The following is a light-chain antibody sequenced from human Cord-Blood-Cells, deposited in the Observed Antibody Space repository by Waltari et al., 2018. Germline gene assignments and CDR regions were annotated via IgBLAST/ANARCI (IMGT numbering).Light chain of an antibody. CDR1: QSISSY. CDR2: AAS. V-gene: IGKV1-39*01. CDR3: QQSYSTPLT. Sequence: DIQMTQSPSSLSASVGDRVTITCRASQSISSYLNWYQQKPGKAPKLLIYAASSLQSGVPSRFSGSRSGTDCTLTISSLQPEDFATYYCQQSYSTPLTFGGGTKVEIK. J-gene: IGKJ4*01.